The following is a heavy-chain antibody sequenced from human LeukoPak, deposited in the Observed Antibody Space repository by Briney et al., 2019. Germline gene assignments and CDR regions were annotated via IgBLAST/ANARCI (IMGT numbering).Heavy chain of an antibody. CDR3: AKDQTDFVV. Sequence: GGSLRLSCAASGFTFSGYGMHWVRQAPGKGLEWVAFIRYDGSNKFYADSVKGRFTISRDNSKNTLYLQMNSLRADDTAVYYCAKDQTDFVVWGRGTLVSVSS. CDR1: GFTFSGYG. J-gene: IGHJ2*01. V-gene: IGHV3-30*02. CDR2: IRYDGSNK.